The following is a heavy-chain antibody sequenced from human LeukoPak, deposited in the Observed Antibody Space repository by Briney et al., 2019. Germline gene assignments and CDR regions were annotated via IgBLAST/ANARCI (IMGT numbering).Heavy chain of an antibody. CDR3: ARLARDAFDI. V-gene: IGHV4-59*01. J-gene: IGHJ3*02. Sequence: SETLSLTCTVSGGSISSYYWSWIRQPPGKELEWIGYIHYSGSTNFNPSLKSRVTISVDTSKNQFSLKLSSVTAADTAVYYCARLARDAFDIWGQGTMVTVSS. CDR2: IHYSGST. CDR1: GGSISSYY.